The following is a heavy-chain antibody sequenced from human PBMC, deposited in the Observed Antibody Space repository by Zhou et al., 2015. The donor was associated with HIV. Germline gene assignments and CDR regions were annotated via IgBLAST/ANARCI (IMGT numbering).Heavy chain of an antibody. V-gene: IGHV1-18*01. Sequence: QVQLVQSGAEVKTPGASVKVSCKASGYTFTSYGVSWVRQAPGQGLEWMGWINADNGKTNYAQKFQGRVTLTTDRSTRTAYMELRTLRSDDAAIYYCATDDIGGYHSFNYWGQGTLVSVSS. J-gene: IGHJ4*02. D-gene: IGHD3-22*01. CDR3: ATDDIGGYHSFNY. CDR1: GYTFTSYG. CDR2: INADNGKT.